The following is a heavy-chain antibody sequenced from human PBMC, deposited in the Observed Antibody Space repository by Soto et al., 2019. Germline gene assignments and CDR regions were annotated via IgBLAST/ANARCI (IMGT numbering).Heavy chain of an antibody. Sequence: GGSLRLSCAASGFTFSSYAMHWVRQAPGKGLEWVAVISYDGSNKYYADSVKGRFTISRDNSKNTLYLPMNSLRAEDTAVYYCARDGQLYWNYGRYYFDYWGQGTLVTVSS. CDR1: GFTFSSYA. CDR3: ARDGQLYWNYGRYYFDY. CDR2: ISYDGSNK. J-gene: IGHJ4*02. D-gene: IGHD1-7*01. V-gene: IGHV3-30-3*01.